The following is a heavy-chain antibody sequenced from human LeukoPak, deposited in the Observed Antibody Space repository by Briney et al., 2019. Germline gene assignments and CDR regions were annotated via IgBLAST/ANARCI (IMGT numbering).Heavy chain of an antibody. J-gene: IGHJ4*02. CDR3: TTEGLFGVVITDY. V-gene: IGHV3-15*01. D-gene: IGHD3-3*01. CDR1: GFTFSNAW. Sequence: GGSLRLSCAASGFTFSNAWMSWVRQAPGKGLEWVGRIKSKTDGGTTDYAAPVKGRFTISRDDSKNTLYLQMSSLKTEDTAVYYCTTEGLFGVVITDYWGQGTLVTVSS. CDR2: IKSKTDGGTT.